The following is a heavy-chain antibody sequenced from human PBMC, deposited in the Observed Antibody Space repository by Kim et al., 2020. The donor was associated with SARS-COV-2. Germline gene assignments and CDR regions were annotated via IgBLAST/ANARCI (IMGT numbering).Heavy chain of an antibody. V-gene: IGHV4-39*01. CDR2: IYYSGST. D-gene: IGHD6-13*01. J-gene: IGHJ1*01. CDR3: ARHVPGYSSSWVLGPEYFQH. CDR1: GGSISSSSYY. Sequence: SETLSLTCTVSGGSISSSSYYWGWIRQPPGKGLEWIGSIYYSGSTYYNPSLKSRVTISVDTSKNQFSLKLSSVTAADTAVYYCARHVPGYSSSWVLGPEYFQHWGHGTLVTVSS.